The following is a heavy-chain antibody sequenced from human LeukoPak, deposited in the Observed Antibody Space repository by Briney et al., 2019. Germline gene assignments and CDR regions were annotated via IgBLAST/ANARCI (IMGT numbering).Heavy chain of an antibody. CDR1: GFTFSSYW. CDR3: AKDRGGLSSGDY. J-gene: IGHJ4*02. V-gene: IGHV3-74*01. Sequence: GGSLRLSCAASGFTFSSYWIHWVRQAPGKGLVWVSRINSDGSSTSYADSVKGRFTISRDNAKNTLYLQMNSLRAEDTAVYYCAKDRGGLSSGDYWGQGTLVTVSS. CDR2: INSDGSST. D-gene: IGHD3-22*01.